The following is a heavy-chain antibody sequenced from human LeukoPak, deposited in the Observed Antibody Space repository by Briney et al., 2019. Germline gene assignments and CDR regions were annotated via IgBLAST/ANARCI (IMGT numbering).Heavy chain of an antibody. V-gene: IGHV5-51*01. J-gene: IGHJ4*02. CDR3: ARRAGYYGSGSYFFDY. D-gene: IGHD3-10*01. CDR1: GYSFTSYW. Sequence: GEALQISCKGSGYSFTSYWIGWGRPMPGKGVGWRGIIYPGDSDARYSPSFQGQVTISADKSISTAYLQWSSLKASDTAMYYCARRAGYYGSGSYFFDYWGQGTLVTVSS. CDR2: IYPGDSDA.